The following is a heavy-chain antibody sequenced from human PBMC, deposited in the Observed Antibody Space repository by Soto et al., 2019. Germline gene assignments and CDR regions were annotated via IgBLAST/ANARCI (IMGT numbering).Heavy chain of an antibody. Sequence: LSLTCTVSGGSIGNSYWSWIRQSPGKGLEWIGYIYYSGSTNYNPSLKSRVTISVDTSKNQFSLKLSSVTAADTAVYYCARANGWQQLVFAVVVPFDYWGQG. D-gene: IGHD6-13*01. CDR2: IYYSGST. J-gene: IGHJ4*02. V-gene: IGHV4-59*12. CDR3: ARANGWQQLVFAVVVPFDY. CDR1: GGSIGNSY.